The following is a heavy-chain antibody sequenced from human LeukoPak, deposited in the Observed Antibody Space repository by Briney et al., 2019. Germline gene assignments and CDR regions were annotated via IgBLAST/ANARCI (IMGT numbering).Heavy chain of an antibody. V-gene: IGHV1-18*01. D-gene: IGHD3-10*01. CDR3: ARGPLVADY. CDR2: ISTYNGNT. Sequence: ASVKVSCKASGYTFTSYGISCVRQAPGQGLEWMGWISTYNGNTNYAQNLQGRVTLTTDTSTSTAYMELWSLRSDDTAVYYCARGPLVADYWGQGTLVTVSS. CDR1: GYTFTSYG. J-gene: IGHJ4*02.